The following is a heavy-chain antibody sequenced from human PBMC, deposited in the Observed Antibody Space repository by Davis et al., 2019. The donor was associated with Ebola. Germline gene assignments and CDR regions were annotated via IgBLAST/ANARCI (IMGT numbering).Heavy chain of an antibody. Sequence: SETLSLTCTVSGGSISSSSYYWGWIRQPPGKGLEWIGSIYYSGSTYYNPSLKSRVTISVDTSKNQFSLKLSSVTAADTAVYYCARVGEGLDYWGQGTLVTVSS. J-gene: IGHJ4*02. V-gene: IGHV4-39*07. D-gene: IGHD2-21*01. CDR1: GGSISSSSYY. CDR3: ARVGEGLDY. CDR2: IYYSGST.